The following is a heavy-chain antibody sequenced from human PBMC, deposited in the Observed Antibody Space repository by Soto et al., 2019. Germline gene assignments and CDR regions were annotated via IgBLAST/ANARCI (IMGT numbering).Heavy chain of an antibody. CDR3: AKDRRWRSGWPGEVFDY. D-gene: IGHD6-19*01. J-gene: IGHJ4*02. V-gene: IGHV3-23*01. CDR1: GFTFSSHA. Sequence: PGGSLRLSCAASGFTFSSHAMHWVRQAPGKGLEWVSAISGSGGSTYYADSVKGRFTISRDNSKNTLYLQMNSLRAEDTAVYYCAKDRRWRSGWPGEVFDYWGQGTLVTVSS. CDR2: ISGSGGST.